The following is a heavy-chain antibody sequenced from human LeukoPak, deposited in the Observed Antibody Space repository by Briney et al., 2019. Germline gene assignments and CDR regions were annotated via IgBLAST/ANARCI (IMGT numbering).Heavy chain of an antibody. Sequence: NPGGSLRLSCAASGFTFSSYNMNWVRQAPGKGLEWVSSISSGSSYIYYADSVKGRFTISRDNAKNSLYLQMNSLRAEDTAVYYCTRNPPYYYDSSGPFDYWGQGTLVTVSP. V-gene: IGHV3-21*01. J-gene: IGHJ4*02. CDR3: TRNPPYYYDSSGPFDY. D-gene: IGHD3-22*01. CDR2: ISSGSSYI. CDR1: GFTFSSYN.